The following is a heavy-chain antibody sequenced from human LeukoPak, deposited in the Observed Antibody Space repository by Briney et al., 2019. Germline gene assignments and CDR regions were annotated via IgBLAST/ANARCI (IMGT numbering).Heavy chain of an antibody. J-gene: IGHJ4*02. Sequence: GGSLRLSCAASGFTFGNYGIIWVRQAPGKGLQWVSFISATGSNTYYAESVKGRFTISRDNPRSTVFLHMSSLRVDDTGVYYCAKGLSSGWYDFDHWGQGTLVCVSS. CDR3: AKGLSSGWYDFDH. D-gene: IGHD6-19*01. CDR1: GFTFGNYG. V-gene: IGHV3-23*01. CDR2: ISATGSNT.